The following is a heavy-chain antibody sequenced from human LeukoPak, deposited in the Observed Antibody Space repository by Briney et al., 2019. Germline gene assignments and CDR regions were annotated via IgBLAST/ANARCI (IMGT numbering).Heavy chain of an antibody. CDR3: GRAGGSSWYRVNY. V-gene: IGHV4-59*01. CDR2: IYYSGST. Sequence: SETLSLTCTVSGGSISSYYWSWIRQPPGKGLEWIGYIYYSGSTNYNPSLKSRVTISVDTSKNQFSLKLSSVTAADTAVYYCGRAGGSSWYRVNYWGQGTLVTVSS. J-gene: IGHJ4*02. D-gene: IGHD6-13*01. CDR1: GGSISSYY.